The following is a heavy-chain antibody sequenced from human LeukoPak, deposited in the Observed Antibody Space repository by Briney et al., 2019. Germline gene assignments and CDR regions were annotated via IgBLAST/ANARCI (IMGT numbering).Heavy chain of an antibody. CDR1: GGSISSYY. Sequence: SETLSLTCTVSGGSISSYYWSWIRQPPGKGLEWIGYIYYSGSTNYNPSLKSRVTISVDTSKNQFSLKLSSVTAADTAVYYCARSDCSGGSCYSRPYWGQGTLVTVSS. V-gene: IGHV4-59*08. J-gene: IGHJ4*02. CDR2: IYYSGST. D-gene: IGHD2-15*01. CDR3: ARSDCSGGSCYSRPY.